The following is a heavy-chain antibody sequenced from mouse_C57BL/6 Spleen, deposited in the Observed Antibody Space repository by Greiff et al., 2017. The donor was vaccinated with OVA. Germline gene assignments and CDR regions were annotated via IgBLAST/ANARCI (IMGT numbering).Heavy chain of an antibody. J-gene: IGHJ4*01. D-gene: IGHD1-1*01. Sequence: EVKLQESEGGLVQPGSSMKLSCTASGFTFSDYYMAWVRQVPEKGLEWVANINYDGSSTYYLDSLKSRFIISRDNAKNILYLQMSSLKSEDTATDYCARASTVVDYYAMDYWGQGTSVTVSS. CDR2: INYDGSST. V-gene: IGHV5-16*01. CDR3: ARASTVVDYYAMDY. CDR1: GFTFSDYY.